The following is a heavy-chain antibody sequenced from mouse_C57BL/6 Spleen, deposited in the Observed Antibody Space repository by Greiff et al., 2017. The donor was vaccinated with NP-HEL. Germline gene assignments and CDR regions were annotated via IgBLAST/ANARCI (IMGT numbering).Heavy chain of an antibody. CDR3: ARGYYYYGSSGDAMDY. Sequence: VQLQQSGAELVKPGASVKISCKASGYAFSSYWMNWVKQRPGKGLEWIGQIYPGDGDTNYNGKFKGKATLTADKSSSTAYMQLSSLTSEDSAVYFCARGYYYYGSSGDAMDYWGQGTSVTVSS. V-gene: IGHV1-80*01. J-gene: IGHJ4*01. CDR2: IYPGDGDT. D-gene: IGHD1-1*01. CDR1: GYAFSSYW.